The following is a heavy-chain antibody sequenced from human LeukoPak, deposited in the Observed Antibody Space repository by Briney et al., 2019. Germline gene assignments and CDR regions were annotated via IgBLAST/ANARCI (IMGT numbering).Heavy chain of an antibody. CDR2: MYYRGST. D-gene: IGHD3-9*01. Sequence: SETLSLTCTVSGGSISSSSHYWGWIRQPPGKGLEWIGSMYYRGSTNYNPSLKSRVTISVDTSKNQFSLKLSSVTAADTAVYYCARRTILTGSDYWGQGTLVTVSS. V-gene: IGHV4-39*01. CDR1: GGSISSSSHY. J-gene: IGHJ4*02. CDR3: ARRTILTGSDY.